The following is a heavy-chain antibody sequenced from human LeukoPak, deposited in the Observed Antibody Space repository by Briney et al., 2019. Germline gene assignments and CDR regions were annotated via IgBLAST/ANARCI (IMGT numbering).Heavy chain of an antibody. D-gene: IGHD3-3*01. CDR1: GYSISSGYY. V-gene: IGHV4-38-2*02. J-gene: IGHJ4*02. CDR3: AREPEYDFWSGYYFDY. Sequence: SETLSLTCTVSGYSISSGYYWGWIRPPPGEGLEWIGSIYHSGSTYYNPSLKSRVTISVDTSKNQFSLKLSSVTAADTAVYYCAREPEYDFWSGYYFDYWGQGTLVTVSS. CDR2: IYHSGST.